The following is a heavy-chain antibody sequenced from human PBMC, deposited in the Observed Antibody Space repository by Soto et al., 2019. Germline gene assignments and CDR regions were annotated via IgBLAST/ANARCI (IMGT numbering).Heavy chain of an antibody. CDR1: GYTFTSYY. V-gene: IGHV1-46*01. CDR3: ARDNYSSSWYAYYYYGMDV. Sequence: ASVKVSCKASGYTFTSYYMHWVRQAPGQGLEWMGIINPSGGSTSYAQKFQGRVTMTRDTSTSTVYMELSSLRSEDTAVYYCARDNYSSSWYAYYYYGMDVWGQGTTVTVSS. D-gene: IGHD6-13*01. J-gene: IGHJ6*02. CDR2: INPSGGST.